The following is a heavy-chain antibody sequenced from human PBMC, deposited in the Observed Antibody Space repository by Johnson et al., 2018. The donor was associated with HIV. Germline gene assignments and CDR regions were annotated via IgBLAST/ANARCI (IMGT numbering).Heavy chain of an antibody. CDR3: AMLFLQAFAI. CDR1: QFTFSSYW. V-gene: IGHV3-74*02. Sequence: VQLMESGGGVVRPGRSLRLSCAASQFTFSSYWMHWVRQAPGKGLVWVSRINSDGSSTSYADSVKGRFTISRYNSKNTLYLQMNSLRPEDTAVYYCAMLFLQAFAIWGQGTMVTVSS. D-gene: IGHD3-10*01. CDR2: INSDGSST. J-gene: IGHJ3*02.